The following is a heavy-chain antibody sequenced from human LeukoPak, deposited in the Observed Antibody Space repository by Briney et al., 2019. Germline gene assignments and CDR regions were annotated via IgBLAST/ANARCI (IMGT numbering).Heavy chain of an antibody. J-gene: IGHJ4*02. CDR2: ISGSGGST. D-gene: IGHD3-16*02. CDR3: AKVPVGSYPFYDY. Sequence: AGGSLRLSCAASGFTFSSYGMSWVRQAPGKGLEWVSAISGSGGSTYYADSVKGRFTISRDNSKNTLYLQMNSLRAEDTAVYYCAKVPVGSYPFYDYWGQGTLVTVSS. V-gene: IGHV3-23*01. CDR1: GFTFSSYG.